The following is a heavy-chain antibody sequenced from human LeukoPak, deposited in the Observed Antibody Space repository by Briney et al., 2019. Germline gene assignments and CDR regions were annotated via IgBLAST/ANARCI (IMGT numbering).Heavy chain of an antibody. CDR2: ISRSGTTI. CDR1: GFTFSNYD. D-gene: IGHD4-23*01. J-gene: IGHJ4*02. CDR3: ATPDKGGNSGEWDY. V-gene: IGHV3-48*03. Sequence: GGSLSLSCVASGFTFSNYDMNWVRQAAGKGLEWVSYISRSGTTIYYADSVKGRFTISRDNAKNSLYLQMNSLRAEDTAVYYCATPDKGGNSGEWDYWGQGTLVTVSS.